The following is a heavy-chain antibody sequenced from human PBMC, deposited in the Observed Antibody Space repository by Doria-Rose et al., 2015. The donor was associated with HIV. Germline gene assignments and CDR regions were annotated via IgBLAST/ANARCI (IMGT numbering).Heavy chain of an antibody. J-gene: IGHJ4*02. Sequence: QITLKESGPVLVKPTETLTLTCTVSGVSLSSPGMGVSWIRQPPGKALEWLANIFSVGERSYKTALKSRLTISRCTSKSQVALTMTDMDPVDTATYYCARIKSSRWYHKYYFDFWGQGTLVIVSA. CDR2: IFSVGER. CDR3: ARIKSSRWYHKYYFDF. V-gene: IGHV2-26*01. CDR1: GVSLSSPGMG. D-gene: IGHD6-13*01.